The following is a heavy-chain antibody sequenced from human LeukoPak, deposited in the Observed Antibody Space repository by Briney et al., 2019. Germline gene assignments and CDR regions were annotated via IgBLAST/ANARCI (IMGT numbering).Heavy chain of an antibody. Sequence: SETLSLTCTVSGGSISSSSYYWSWIRQPAGKGLEWIGRIYTSGSTNYNPSLKSRVTMSVDTSKNQFSLKLSSVTAADTAVYYCARARYSSSWGWLDPWGQGTLVTVSS. V-gene: IGHV4-61*02. CDR3: ARARYSSSWGWLDP. CDR1: GGSISSSSYY. D-gene: IGHD6-13*01. J-gene: IGHJ5*02. CDR2: IYTSGST.